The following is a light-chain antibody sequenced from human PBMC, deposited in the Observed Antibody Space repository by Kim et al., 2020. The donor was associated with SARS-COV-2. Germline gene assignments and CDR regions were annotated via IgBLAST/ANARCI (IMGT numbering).Light chain of an antibody. CDR3: QAGDSSNAV. CDR1: KLGDKY. Sequence: SYELTQPPSVSVSPGQTASSTCTGDKLGDKYASWHQQTPGQSPVLVIYQDNKRPSGIPERFSASNSGNTAPLTISGTQAMDEADYFCQAGDSSNAVFGGGTQLTVL. V-gene: IGLV3-1*01. J-gene: IGLJ3*02. CDR2: QDN.